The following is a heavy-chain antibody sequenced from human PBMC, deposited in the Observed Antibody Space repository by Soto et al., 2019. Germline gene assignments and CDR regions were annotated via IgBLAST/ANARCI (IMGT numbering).Heavy chain of an antibody. J-gene: IGHJ4*02. CDR2: IIPIFGTA. Sequence: GASVKVSCKASGGTFSSYAISWVRQAPGQGLEWMGGIIPIFGTANYAQKFQGRVTITADESTSTAYMELSSLRSEDTAVYYCASSGDPYDSSGYYYGYWGQGTLVTVSS. CDR1: GGTFSSYA. V-gene: IGHV1-69*13. D-gene: IGHD3-22*01. CDR3: ASSGDPYDSSGYYYGY.